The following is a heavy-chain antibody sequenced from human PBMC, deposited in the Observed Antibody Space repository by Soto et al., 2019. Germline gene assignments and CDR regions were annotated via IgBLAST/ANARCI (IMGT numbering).Heavy chain of an antibody. CDR2: IKSKTDGGTT. V-gene: IGHV3-15*01. J-gene: IGHJ6*02. D-gene: IGHD3-10*01. Sequence: GGSLRLSCAASGFTFSNAWMSWVRQAPGKGLEWVGRIKSKTDGGTTDYAAPVKGRFTISRDDSKNTLYLQMNSLKTEDTAVYYCTTGYYGSGSYYEYLYYYYGMDVWGQGTTVTVSS. CDR3: TTGYYGSGSYYEYLYYYYGMDV. CDR1: GFTFSNAW.